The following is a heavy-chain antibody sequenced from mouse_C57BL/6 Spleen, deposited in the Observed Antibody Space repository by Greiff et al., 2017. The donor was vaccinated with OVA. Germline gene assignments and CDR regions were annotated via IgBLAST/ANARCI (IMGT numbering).Heavy chain of an antibody. CDR3: ARGPYYYGSSYGYFDV. J-gene: IGHJ1*03. CDR2: INPNNGGT. CDR1: GYTFTDYY. V-gene: IGHV1-26*01. Sequence: VQLQQSGPELVKPGASVKISCKASGYTFTDYYMNWVKQSHGKSLEWIGDINPNNGGTSYNQKFKGKATLTVDKSSSTAYMELRSLTSEDSAVYYCARGPYYYGSSYGYFDVWGKGTTVTVSS. D-gene: IGHD1-1*01.